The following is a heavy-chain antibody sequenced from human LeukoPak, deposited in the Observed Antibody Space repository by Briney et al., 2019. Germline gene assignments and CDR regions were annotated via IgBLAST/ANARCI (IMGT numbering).Heavy chain of an antibody. CDR2: IYYSGST. D-gene: IGHD2-8*01. CDR1: GGSISSSSYY. V-gene: IGHV4-39*07. J-gene: IGHJ4*02. Sequence: SETLSLTCTVSGGSISSSSYYWGWIRQPPGKGLEWVGSIYYSGSTYYNPSLKSRVTISVDTSKNQFSLKLSSVTAADTAVYYCARGYCTNAVCSLGPTQAWGQGTLVTVSS. CDR3: ARGYCTNAVCSLGPTQA.